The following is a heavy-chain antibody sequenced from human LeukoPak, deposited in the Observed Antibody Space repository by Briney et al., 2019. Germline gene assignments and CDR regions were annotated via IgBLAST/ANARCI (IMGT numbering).Heavy chain of an antibody. V-gene: IGHV4-34*01. Sequence: PSETLSLTCAVYGGSFSGYYWSWIRQPPGKGLEWIGEINHSGSTNYNPSLKSRVTISVDTSKNQFSLKLNSVTAADTAVHYCARGRWHPSVRVDYWGQGTLVTVSS. CDR1: GGSFSGYY. CDR2: INHSGST. CDR3: ARGRWHPSVRVDY. J-gene: IGHJ4*02. D-gene: IGHD6-13*01.